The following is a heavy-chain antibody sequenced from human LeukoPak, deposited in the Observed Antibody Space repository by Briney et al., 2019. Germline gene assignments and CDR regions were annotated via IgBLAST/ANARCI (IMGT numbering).Heavy chain of an antibody. V-gene: IGHV1-18*01. CDR2: ISAYNGNT. Sequence: ASVKVSCKASGYTFTRYVISFVRQAPGQGPEWMGWISAYNGNTNYAQKLQGRVTMTTDTSTSTAYMELRSLRSDDTAVYYCARACYDRGGYCEQDFWGQGTLVTVSS. CDR3: ARACYDRGGYCEQDF. CDR1: GYTFTRYV. J-gene: IGHJ4*02. D-gene: IGHD3-22*01.